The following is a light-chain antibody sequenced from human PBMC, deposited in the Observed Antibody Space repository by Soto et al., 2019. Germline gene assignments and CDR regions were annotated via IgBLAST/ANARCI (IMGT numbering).Light chain of an antibody. CDR2: LGS. CDR3: VQALQAPLT. J-gene: IGKJ4*01. CDR1: QSLLHSNGYTY. V-gene: IGKV2-28*01. Sequence: DIVMTQSPLSLPVTPGEPASISCRSSQSLLHSNGYTYLDWYLQKPGQSPQVLIYLGSNRASGVPDRFSGSGSGTDFTLKISRVEAEDVGIYYCVQALQAPLTFGGGTRVEIK.